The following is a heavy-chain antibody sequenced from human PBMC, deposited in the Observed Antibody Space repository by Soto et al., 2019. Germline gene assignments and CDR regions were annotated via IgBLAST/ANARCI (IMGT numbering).Heavy chain of an antibody. D-gene: IGHD3-22*01. CDR3: ASMSSGYSPFDY. J-gene: IGHJ4*02. Sequence: ASVKVSCKASGCTLSSYAISWVRQAPGQGLEWMGGIIPIFGTANYAQKFQGRVTIAADESTSTAYMELSSLRSEDTAVYYCASMSSGYSPFDYWGQGTLVTVSS. CDR1: GCTLSSYA. CDR2: IIPIFGTA. V-gene: IGHV1-69*13.